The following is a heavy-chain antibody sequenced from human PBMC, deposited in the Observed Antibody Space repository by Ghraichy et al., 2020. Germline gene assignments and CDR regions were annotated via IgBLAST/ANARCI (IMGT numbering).Heavy chain of an antibody. V-gene: IGHV4-39*01. CDR2: IYSSGST. D-gene: IGHD4-17*01. CDR3: ARRTNTVTTPNRAFDI. CDR1: GGSISSSSYY. J-gene: IGHJ3*02. Sequence: SETLSLTCTVSGGSISSSSYYWGWIRQPPGKGLEWIGDIYSSGSTYYNPSLKSRVTISVDTSKNQFSLKLSSVTAADTAVYYCARRTNTVTTPNRAFDIWGQGTVVTVSS.